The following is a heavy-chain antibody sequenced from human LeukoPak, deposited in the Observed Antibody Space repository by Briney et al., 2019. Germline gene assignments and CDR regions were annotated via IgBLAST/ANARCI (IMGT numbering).Heavy chain of an antibody. Sequence: GGSLRLSCVGSGFTFSRYWLNWVRQAPGKGLEWVANMNQDGSEIYYLDSVKGRFTISRDNAKNSVYLQMNGPKAEDTAVYYCARDKIVGATNFDYWGQGTLVTVSS. D-gene: IGHD1-26*01. CDR1: GFTFSRYW. V-gene: IGHV3-7*01. CDR2: MNQDGSEI. CDR3: ARDKIVGATNFDY. J-gene: IGHJ4*02.